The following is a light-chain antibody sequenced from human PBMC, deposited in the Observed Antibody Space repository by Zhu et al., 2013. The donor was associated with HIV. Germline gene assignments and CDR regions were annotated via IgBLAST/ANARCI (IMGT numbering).Light chain of an antibody. CDR3: ATWDDSLNGWL. CDR2: EVR. V-gene: IGLV2-8*01. CDR1: TSDVGSNDY. Sequence: QSALTQPPSASGSPGQSVTISCTGTTSDVGSNDYVSWYQQHPGKAPKLIIFEVRQRPSGVPDRFSGSKSANTASLTVSGLQPEDEALYYCATWDDSLNGWLFGGGTK. J-gene: IGLJ3*02.